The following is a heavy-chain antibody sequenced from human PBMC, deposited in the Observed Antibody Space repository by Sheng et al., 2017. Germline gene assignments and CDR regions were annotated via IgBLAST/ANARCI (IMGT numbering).Heavy chain of an antibody. CDR2: IIPLFETV. CDR3: ARRREIIVGWDWLDP. Sequence: QVHLVQSGAEVKKPGSSVKVSCKASGGTFNNYALSWVRQAPGQGLEWMGWIIPLFETVTYAQKFQARLTITTDESLTTAYMELTDLQSEDTAVYYCARRREIIVGWDWLDPWGQGTLVTVSS. V-gene: IGHV1-69*05. J-gene: IGHJ5*02. CDR1: GGTFNNYA. D-gene: IGHD1-26*01.